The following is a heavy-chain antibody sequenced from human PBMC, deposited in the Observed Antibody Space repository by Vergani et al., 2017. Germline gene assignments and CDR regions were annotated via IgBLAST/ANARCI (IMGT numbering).Heavy chain of an antibody. V-gene: IGHV4-61*02. Sequence: QVQLQESCPGLVKPSQTLSLTCPVSGGSINSQNYYWRWIRQPAGKGLEWIGRFHTSGGTNYNPSLNSRVTMSEDPAKNQFSLNLTSVTAAATAVYFCSRGSCRGCRCYKPLFHYLGQGSLVTVS. D-gene: IGHD2-15*01. CDR2: FHTSGGT. CDR1: GGSINSQNYY. J-gene: IGHJ4*02. CDR3: SRGSCRGCRCYKPLFHY.